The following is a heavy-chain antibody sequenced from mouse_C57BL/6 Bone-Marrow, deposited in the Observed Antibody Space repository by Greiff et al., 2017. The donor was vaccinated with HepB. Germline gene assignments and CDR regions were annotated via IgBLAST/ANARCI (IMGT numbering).Heavy chain of an antibody. CDR3: AREENSSGYVAWFAY. CDR2: IYPGSGST. J-gene: IGHJ3*01. D-gene: IGHD3-2*02. CDR1: GYTFTSYW. Sequence: QFQLQQPGAELVKPGASVKMSCKASGYTFTSYWITWVKQRPGQGLEWIGDIYPGSGSTNYNEKFKSKATLTVDTSSSTAYMQLSSLTSEDSAVYYCAREENSSGYVAWFAYWGQGTLVTVSA. V-gene: IGHV1-55*01.